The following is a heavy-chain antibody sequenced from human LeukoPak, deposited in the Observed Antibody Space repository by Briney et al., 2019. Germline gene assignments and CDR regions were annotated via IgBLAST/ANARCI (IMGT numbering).Heavy chain of an antibody. D-gene: IGHD3-10*01. CDR3: AKGSGYYGSVTSKKTD. Sequence: GGSLRLSCSVSGFTFSNYAMHWVRQAPGKGLEWVSLISGGSSNIYYVDSVKGRFTISRDNSKNTLYVQMTSLRAEDTAIYYCAKGSGYYGSVTSKKTDWGQGTLVTVSS. CDR2: ISGGSSNI. CDR1: GFTFSNYA. V-gene: IGHV3-23*01. J-gene: IGHJ4*02.